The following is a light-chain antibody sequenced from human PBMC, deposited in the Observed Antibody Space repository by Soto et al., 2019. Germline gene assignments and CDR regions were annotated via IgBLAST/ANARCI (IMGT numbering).Light chain of an antibody. V-gene: IGKV3-11*01. CDR3: QQRSNLPGT. J-gene: IGKJ1*01. CDR1: QSVSSY. CDR2: DAS. Sequence: EIVLTQSPATLSLSPGERATLSCWASQSVSSYLAWYQQKPGQAPRILIYDASNSATGIPARFSGSGSGTDFPLTISSLAPEDVAVDYGQQRSNLPGTFGQGTKVEIK.